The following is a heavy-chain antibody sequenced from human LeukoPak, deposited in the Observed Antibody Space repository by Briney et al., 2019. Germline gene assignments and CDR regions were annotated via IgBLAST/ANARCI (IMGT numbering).Heavy chain of an antibody. CDR2: IYHSGIT. D-gene: IGHD1-26*01. J-gene: IGHJ5*02. CDR1: GYSFSSDYY. CDR3: ARSGMVGTIRWFDP. Sequence: PSETLSLTCTVSGYSFSSDYYWGWIRRPPGKGLEWIGSIYHSGITYYNPSLKSRVAISVDTSKTQCSLKLSSVTAADTAMYYCARSGMVGTIRWFDPWGQGTLVTVSS. V-gene: IGHV4-38-2*02.